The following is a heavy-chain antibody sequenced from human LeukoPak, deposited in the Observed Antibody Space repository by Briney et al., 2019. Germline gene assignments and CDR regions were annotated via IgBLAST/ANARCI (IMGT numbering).Heavy chain of an antibody. CDR1: GGTFSSYA. D-gene: IGHD3-9*01. CDR2: IIPIFGTA. CDR3: ARGAAGYPDY. J-gene: IGHJ4*02. Sequence: SVKVSCKASGGTFSSYAISWVRQAPGQGLEWMGRIIPIFGTANYAQKFQGRVTITTDESTSTAYMELSSLGSEDTAVYYCARGAAGYPDYWGQGTLVTVSS. V-gene: IGHV1-69*05.